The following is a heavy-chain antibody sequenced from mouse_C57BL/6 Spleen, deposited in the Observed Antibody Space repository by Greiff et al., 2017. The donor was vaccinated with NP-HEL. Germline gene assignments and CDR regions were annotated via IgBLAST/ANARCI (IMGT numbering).Heavy chain of an antibody. V-gene: IGHV5-6*01. Sequence: EVQLVESGRYLVKSGGSLKLCCAAPGFSFSSLGSSWVRQTPDKRLEWVATISSGGSYTYYPDSVKGRFTISRDNAKNTLYLQMSSLKSEDTAKYYCANLEPGFFDYWGEGPTLTNSS. CDR1: GFSFSSLG. CDR2: ISSGGSYT. CDR3: ANLEPGFFDY. J-gene: IGHJ2*01.